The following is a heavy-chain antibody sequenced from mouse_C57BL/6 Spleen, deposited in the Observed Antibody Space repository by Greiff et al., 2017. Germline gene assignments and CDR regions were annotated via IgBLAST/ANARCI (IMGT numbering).Heavy chain of an antibody. D-gene: IGHD1-1*01. CDR1: GFTFSSYA. Sequence: EVKLMESGEGLVKPGGSLKLSCAASGFTFSSYAMSWVRQTPEKRLEWVAYISSGGDYIYYADTVKGRFTISRDNARNTLYLQMSSLKSEDTAMYYCTRDNYGSSPFYWYFDVWGTGTTVTVSS. CDR3: TRDNYGSSPFYWYFDV. CDR2: ISSGGDYI. V-gene: IGHV5-9-1*02. J-gene: IGHJ1*03.